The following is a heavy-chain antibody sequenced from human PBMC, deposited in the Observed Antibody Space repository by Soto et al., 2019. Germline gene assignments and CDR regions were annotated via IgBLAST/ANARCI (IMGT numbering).Heavy chain of an antibody. D-gene: IGHD3-3*01. J-gene: IGHJ6*02. CDR1: GFTFGDYA. CDR3: TRDSDYYDFWSGYGYYYYGMDV. V-gene: IGHV3-49*03. Sequence: GGSLRLSCTASGFTFGDYAMSWFRQAPGKGREWVGFIRSKAYGGTTEYAASVKGRFTISRDDSKSIAYLQMNSLKTEDTAVYYCTRDSDYYDFWSGYGYYYYGMDVWGQGTTVTVSS. CDR2: IRSKAYGGTT.